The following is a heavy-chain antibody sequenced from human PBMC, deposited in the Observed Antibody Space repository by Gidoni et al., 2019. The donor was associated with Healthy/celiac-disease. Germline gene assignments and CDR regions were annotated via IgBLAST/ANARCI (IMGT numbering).Heavy chain of an antibody. J-gene: IGHJ4*02. D-gene: IGHD1-26*01. V-gene: IGHV3-30*18. CDR3: AKDFGLRKVGATNY. CDR2: ISYDGSNK. Sequence: QVQLVESGGGVVQPGRSLRLSCAASGFTFSSYGMHWVRQAPGKGLEWVAVISYDGSNKYYADSVKGRFTISRDNSKNTLYLQMNSLRAEDTAVYYCAKDFGLRKVGATNYWGQGTLVTVSS. CDR1: GFTFSSYG.